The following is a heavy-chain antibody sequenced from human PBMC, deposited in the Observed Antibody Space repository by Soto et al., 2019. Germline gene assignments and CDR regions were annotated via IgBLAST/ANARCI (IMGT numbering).Heavy chain of an antibody. V-gene: IGHV1-69*02. CDR1: GGTFSSYT. Sequence: QVQLVQSGAEVKKPGSSVKVSCKASGGTFSSYTISWVRQAPAQGLEWMGRIIPILGIANYAQKFQGRVTITADKSTSTAYMELSSLRSEVTAVYYCARAGCSGGSCYSVWYDYWGQGTLVTVSS. CDR2: IIPILGIA. J-gene: IGHJ4*02. CDR3: ARAGCSGGSCYSVWYDY. D-gene: IGHD2-15*01.